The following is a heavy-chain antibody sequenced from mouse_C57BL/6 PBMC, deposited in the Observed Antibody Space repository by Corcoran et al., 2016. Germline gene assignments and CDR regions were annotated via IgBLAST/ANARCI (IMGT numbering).Heavy chain of an antibody. Sequence: QIQLVQSGPELKKPGETVKISCKASGYTFTTYGMSWVKQAPGKVLKWMGWINTYSGVPTYADDFKGRFAFSLETSASTAYLQINNLKHEDTAPYFCARQDYGSSSFAYWGQGTLVTVSA. D-gene: IGHD1-1*01. J-gene: IGHJ3*01. CDR2: INTYSGVP. CDR1: GYTFTTYG. V-gene: IGHV9-3*01. CDR3: ARQDYGSSSFAY.